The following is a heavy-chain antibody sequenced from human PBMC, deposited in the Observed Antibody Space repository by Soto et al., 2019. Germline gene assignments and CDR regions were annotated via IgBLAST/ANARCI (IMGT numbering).Heavy chain of an antibody. D-gene: IGHD5-18*01. CDR2: IYYSGST. CDR3: AREGPRYSYGTNGYYYGMDV. V-gene: IGHV4-30-4*01. Sequence: PSETLSLTCTLSGGSISSGDYYWSWIRQPPGKGLEWIGYIYYSGSTYYNPSLKSRVTISVDTSKNQFSLKLSSVTAADTAVYYCAREGPRYSYGTNGYYYGMDVWGQGTTVTVSS. J-gene: IGHJ6*02. CDR1: GGSISSGDYY.